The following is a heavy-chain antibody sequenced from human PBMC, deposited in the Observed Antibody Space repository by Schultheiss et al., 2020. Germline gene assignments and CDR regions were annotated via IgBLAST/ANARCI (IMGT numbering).Heavy chain of an antibody. D-gene: IGHD3-9*01. CDR2: IYYSGST. Sequence: SETLSLTCAVYGGSFSGYYWSWIRQPPGKGLEWIGYIYYSGSTYYNPSLKSRASISVDSSKNQVSLKLNSVTAADTSVYYCARGLRSFDWSLTGLRAFDLWGQGTMVTVSS. CDR3: ARGLRSFDWSLTGLRAFDL. CDR1: GGSFSGYY. V-gene: IGHV4-34*01. J-gene: IGHJ3*01.